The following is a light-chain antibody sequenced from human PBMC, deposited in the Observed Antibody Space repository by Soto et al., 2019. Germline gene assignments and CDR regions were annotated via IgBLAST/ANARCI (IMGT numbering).Light chain of an antibody. CDR3: QQSYSTPYT. CDR1: QSISSY. V-gene: IGKV1-39*01. CDR2: AAS. Sequence: EIQMPNSPSSLSASVGDRVTITCRAIQSISSYLNWYQQKPGKAPKLLIYAASSLQSGVPSRFSGSGSGTDFTLTISSLQPEDFATYYCQQSYSTPYTFGQGTKLEIK. J-gene: IGKJ2*01.